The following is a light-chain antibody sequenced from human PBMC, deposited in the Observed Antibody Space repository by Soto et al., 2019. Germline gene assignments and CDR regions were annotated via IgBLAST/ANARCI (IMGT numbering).Light chain of an antibody. CDR1: TSGVADYNF. CDR3: SSYTRTHTWV. CDR2: DVT. J-gene: IGLJ3*02. V-gene: IGLV2-14*01. Sequence: QSALTQPASVSGSPGQSITISCTVTTSGVADYNFVSWYQQHPGKAPKLMIYDVTNRPSGVSNRFSASKSDNTASLTISGLQAEDEADYYCSSYTRTHTWVFGGGTKVTVL.